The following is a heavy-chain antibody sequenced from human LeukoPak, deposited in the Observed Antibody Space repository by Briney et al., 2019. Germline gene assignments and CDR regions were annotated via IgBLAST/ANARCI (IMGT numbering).Heavy chain of an antibody. CDR2: IRYDGSNK. CDR3: AKREYSYGDY. D-gene: IGHD5-18*01. Sequence: GGSLSLSCAASGFTFSSYGMHWDRQAPGKGLEWVAFIRYDGSNKYYADSVKGRFTISRDNSKNTLYLQMNSLRAEDTAVYYCAKREYSYGDYWGQGTLVTVSS. J-gene: IGHJ4*02. V-gene: IGHV3-30*02. CDR1: GFTFSSYG.